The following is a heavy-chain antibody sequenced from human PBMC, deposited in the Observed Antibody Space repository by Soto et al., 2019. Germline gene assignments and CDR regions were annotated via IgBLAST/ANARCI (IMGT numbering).Heavy chain of an antibody. J-gene: IGHJ6*03. CDR3: ARKIRGYSYGQGGYYYYMDV. V-gene: IGHV3-23*01. CDR2: ISGSGGST. CDR1: GFTFSSYA. D-gene: IGHD5-18*01. Sequence: GGSLRLSCAASGFTFSSYAMSWVRQAPGKGLEWVSAISGSGGSTYYSTSLKTRLTISKDTSKNQVVLTMTNMDPVDTATYYCARKIRGYSYGQGGYYYYMDVWGKGTTVTVSS.